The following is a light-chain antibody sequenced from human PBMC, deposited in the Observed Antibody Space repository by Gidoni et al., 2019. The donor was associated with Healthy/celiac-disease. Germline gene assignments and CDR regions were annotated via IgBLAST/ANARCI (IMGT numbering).Light chain of an antibody. CDR3: RQALQTPQT. CDR1: QSLLHSNGYNY. J-gene: IGKJ5*01. Sequence: DIVMTQSPLSLPVTPGEPASISCRSSQSLLHSNGYNYLDWYLQKPGQSPQLLIYLGSNRDSGVPDRFSGSGSGTDFTLKISRVEAEDVGVYYCRQALQTPQTFGQGTRLEIK. CDR2: LGS. V-gene: IGKV2-28*01.